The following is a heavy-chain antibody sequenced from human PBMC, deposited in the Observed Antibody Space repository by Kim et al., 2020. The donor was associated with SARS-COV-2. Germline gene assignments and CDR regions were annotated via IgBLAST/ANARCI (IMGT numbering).Heavy chain of an antibody. D-gene: IGHD3-3*01. V-gene: IGHV1-18*01. Sequence: ASVKVSCKASGYTFTGYCISWVRQAPGQGLEWMGGISADNGETNYAQKLQGRVTMTTDTSTSTAYMELSSLRSEDTAVYYCATGDYGFWHGYFYCLGHWG. CDR3: ATGDYGFWHGYFYCLGH. J-gene: IGHJ1*01. CDR2: ISADNGET. CDR1: GYTFTGYC.